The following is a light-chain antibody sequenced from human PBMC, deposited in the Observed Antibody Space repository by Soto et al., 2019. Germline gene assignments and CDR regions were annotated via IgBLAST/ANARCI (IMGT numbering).Light chain of an antibody. V-gene: IGKV3-15*01. CDR3: QQYHTWPS. J-gene: IGKJ1*01. Sequence: MAHSTFTLPGLPGESASLSFRASQSISSNLAWYQQKPGQAPRLLIYRASTRATGIPARFSGSGSGTEFTLTISSLQSEDLGVYYCQQYHTWPSFGQGTKVDIK. CDR1: QSISSN. CDR2: RAS.